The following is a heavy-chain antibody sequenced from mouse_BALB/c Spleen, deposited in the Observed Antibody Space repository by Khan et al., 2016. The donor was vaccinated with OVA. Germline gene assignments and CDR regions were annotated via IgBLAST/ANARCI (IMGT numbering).Heavy chain of an antibody. CDR1: GLNINDTY. CDR2: IYPPNGTT. V-gene: IGHV14-3*02. Sequence: VQLQQSGAELVKSGATVKLSCTASGLNINDTYMHWLKQWPEQGLEWIGRIYPPNGTTKYDPKFQGKATITADTTSNTAYLQLSNLTTEESAVNYSARKAGKWGQGTTLTVSS. CDR3: ARKAGK. J-gene: IGHJ2*01.